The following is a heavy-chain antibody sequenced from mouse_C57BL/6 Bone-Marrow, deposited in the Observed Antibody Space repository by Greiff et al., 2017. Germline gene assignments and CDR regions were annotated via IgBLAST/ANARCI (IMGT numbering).Heavy chain of an antibody. CDR2: IYPGDGDT. J-gene: IGHJ4*01. Sequence: QVQLQQSGPELVKPGASVKISCKASGYAFSSSWMNWVKQRPGKGLEWIGRIYPGDGDTNYNGKFKGKATLTADKSSSTAYMQLSSLTSEDSAVYFCARERNYYAMDYWGQGTSVTVSS. V-gene: IGHV1-82*01. CDR3: ARERNYYAMDY. CDR1: GYAFSSSW.